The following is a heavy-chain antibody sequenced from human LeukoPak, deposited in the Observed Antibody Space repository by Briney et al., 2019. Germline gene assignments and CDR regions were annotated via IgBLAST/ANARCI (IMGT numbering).Heavy chain of an antibody. Sequence: GGSLRLSCAGSGFSFGDYAFHWFRHSPGMGLEWVSDISWNSGSIGYADSVKGRFTISRDNAKNSLYLQMNSLRAEDTAVYYCTRRDGGGDYWGQGTLVTVSS. J-gene: IGHJ4*02. D-gene: IGHD2-21*02. CDR3: TRRDGGGDY. V-gene: IGHV3-9*01. CDR2: ISWNSGSI. CDR1: GFSFGDYA.